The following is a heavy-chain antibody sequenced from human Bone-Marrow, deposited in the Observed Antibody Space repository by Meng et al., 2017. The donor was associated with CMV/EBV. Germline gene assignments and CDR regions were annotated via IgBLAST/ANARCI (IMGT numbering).Heavy chain of an antibody. V-gene: IGHV3-13*01. Sequence: GESLKISCTASGFTFSTYDFHWVRQPTGKGLEWVSSIGTVGDTYSIGSVKGRFIISREDAKNSVYLQMNGLRDGDTAVYYCARDLRLIWSGSFGDYWGQGTLVTVSS. J-gene: IGHJ4*02. D-gene: IGHD3-3*01. CDR2: IGTVGDT. CDR1: GFTFSTYD. CDR3: ARDLRLIWSGSFGDY.